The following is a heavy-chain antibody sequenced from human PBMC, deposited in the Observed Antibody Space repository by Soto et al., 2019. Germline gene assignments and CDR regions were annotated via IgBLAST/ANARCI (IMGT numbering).Heavy chain of an antibody. D-gene: IGHD2-21*01. CDR3: ARTGGNSCYYRDFDY. J-gene: IGHJ4*02. CDR2: ISAYNGNT. V-gene: IGHV1-18*01. CDR1: GYTFTSYG. Sequence: QVQLVQSGAEVKKPGASVKVSCKASGYTFTSYGISWVRQAPGQGLEWMGWISAYNGNTNYAQMFQVRDSMTQDPSKNKAYLDLRSLRADDTSVYYCARTGGNSCYYRDFDYWGQGTLVTVSS.